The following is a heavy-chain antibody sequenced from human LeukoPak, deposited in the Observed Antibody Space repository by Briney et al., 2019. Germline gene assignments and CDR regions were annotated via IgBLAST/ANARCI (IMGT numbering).Heavy chain of an antibody. CDR3: ARAPISSTDAFDI. CDR2: IHTRGST. D-gene: IGHD6-13*01. CDR1: GGSISSYY. J-gene: IGHJ3*02. Sequence: PSETLSLTCTVSGGSISSYYWSWIRQPAGKGLEWIGRIHTRGSTNYNPSLKSRVTISVDTSKNQFSLKLSSVTAADTAVYYCARAPISSTDAFDIWGQGTMVTVSS. V-gene: IGHV4-4*07.